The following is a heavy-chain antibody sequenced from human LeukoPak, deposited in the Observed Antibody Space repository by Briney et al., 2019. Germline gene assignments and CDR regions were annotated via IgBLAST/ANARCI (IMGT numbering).Heavy chain of an antibody. CDR3: SRTYGSSADAFDI. Sequence: PGGSLRLSCAASGFSFTNYSVHWVGQAPGKGLEWVALISDDGSNKYYADSVKGRFTISRDNAKNTLYLQMSSLRSEDTAAYYCSRTYGSSADAFDIWGQGTMVTVSS. V-gene: IGHV3-30*04. D-gene: IGHD6-6*01. CDR2: ISDDGSNK. CDR1: GFSFTNYS. J-gene: IGHJ3*02.